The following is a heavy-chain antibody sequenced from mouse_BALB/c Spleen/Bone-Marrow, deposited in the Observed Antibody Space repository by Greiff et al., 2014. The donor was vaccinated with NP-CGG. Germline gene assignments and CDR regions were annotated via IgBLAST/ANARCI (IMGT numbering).Heavy chain of an antibody. CDR3: PRNYPFAY. V-gene: IGHV14-3*02. Sequence: VQLQQSGAELVKPGASVKLSCTASGFNIKDSYLPWVKQRPEQGLDWIGRIDPAKGNTNYDPKFQGKATITADTSSNTAYLQHSSLTSEDTADYFCPRNYPFAYWGQGTLVTVSA. CDR2: IDPAKGNT. D-gene: IGHD2-1*01. CDR1: GFNIKDSY. J-gene: IGHJ3*01.